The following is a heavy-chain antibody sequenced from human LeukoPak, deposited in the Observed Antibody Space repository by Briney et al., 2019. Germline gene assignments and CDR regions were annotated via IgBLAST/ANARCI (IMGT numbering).Heavy chain of an antibody. CDR1: GFTFSSFG. D-gene: IGHD5-18*01. CDR2: ISNSGGST. Sequence: PGGSLRLSCAASGFTFSSFGMSWVRQAAGRELEWVSSISNSGGSTYYADSLKGRFTISRDNSKNTLYLQMNSLRAEDTAVYYCAKDRDTAFLYYFDYWGQGTLVTVSS. V-gene: IGHV3-23*01. J-gene: IGHJ4*02. CDR3: AKDRDTAFLYYFDY.